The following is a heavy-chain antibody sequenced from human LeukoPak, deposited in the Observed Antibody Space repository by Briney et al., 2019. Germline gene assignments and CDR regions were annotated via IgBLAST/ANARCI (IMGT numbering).Heavy chain of an antibody. V-gene: IGHV4-34*01. J-gene: IGHJ4*02. CDR1: DGSFSGYY. CDR3: ARDSFITMIVGEGQGGYFDY. CDR2: INHSGST. Sequence: SETLSLTCAVYDGSFSGYYWSWIRQPPGKGLEWIGEINHSGSTNYNPSLKSRVSISVDTSKNQFSLRLSSVTAADTAVYYCARDSFITMIVGEGQGGYFDYWGQGTLVTVSS. D-gene: IGHD3-22*01.